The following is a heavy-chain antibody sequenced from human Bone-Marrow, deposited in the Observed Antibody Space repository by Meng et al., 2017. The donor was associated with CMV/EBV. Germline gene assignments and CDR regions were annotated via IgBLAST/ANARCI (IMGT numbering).Heavy chain of an antibody. D-gene: IGHD2-2*01. J-gene: IGHJ6*02. V-gene: IGHV1-18*04. CDR2: ISAYNGNT. CDR1: GYTFTGYY. CDR3: ARWLVVVPAAQIIYYGMDV. Sequence: ASVKVSCKASGYTFTGYYMHWVRQAPGQGLEWMGWISAYNGNTNYAQKLQGRVTMTTDTSTSTAYMELRSLRSDDTAVYYCARWLVVVPAAQIIYYGMDVWGQGTTDTVSS.